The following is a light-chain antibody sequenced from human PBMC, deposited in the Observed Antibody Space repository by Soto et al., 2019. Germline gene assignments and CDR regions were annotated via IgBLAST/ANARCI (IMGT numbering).Light chain of an antibody. Sequence: EIVLTQSPGTLSLSPGERDTLSWRASQRVSSSYLAWYQQKPGQAPRLLIYVASSRATGIPFMFSDSGSGTDFTSNFSRLEPEDFAVYYCQQYGSSPYTFGQVTKLEIK. CDR1: QRVSSSY. CDR2: VAS. V-gene: IGKV3-20*01. CDR3: QQYGSSPYT. J-gene: IGKJ2*01.